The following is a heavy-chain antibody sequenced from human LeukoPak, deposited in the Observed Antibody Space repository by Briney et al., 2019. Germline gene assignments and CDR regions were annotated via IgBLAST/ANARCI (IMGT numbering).Heavy chain of an antibody. CDR3: ARGWELPQYGMDV. V-gene: IGHV3-74*01. Sequence: GSLRLSCAASGFTFSTYWMHWVRQVPGKGLVWVSRLNSDGSSTTYADSVKGRFTISRDNAKNTLYLQMNSLRAEDTAVYYCARGWELPQYGMDVWGQGTTVTVSS. CDR2: LNSDGSST. J-gene: IGHJ6*02. CDR1: GFTFSTYW. D-gene: IGHD1-26*01.